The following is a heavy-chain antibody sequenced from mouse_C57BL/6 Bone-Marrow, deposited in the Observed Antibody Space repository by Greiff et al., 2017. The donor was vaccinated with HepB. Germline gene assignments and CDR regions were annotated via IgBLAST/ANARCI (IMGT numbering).Heavy chain of an antibody. Sequence: QVQLQQPGAELVRPGSSVKLSCKASGYTFTSYWMDWVKQRPGQGLEWIGNIYPSDSETHYNQKFKDKATLTVDKSSSTAYMQRSSLTSEDSAVYYWARRSYAMDYWGQGTSVTVSS. CDR3: ARRSYAMDY. CDR1: GYTFTSYW. CDR2: IYPSDSET. J-gene: IGHJ4*01. V-gene: IGHV1-61*01.